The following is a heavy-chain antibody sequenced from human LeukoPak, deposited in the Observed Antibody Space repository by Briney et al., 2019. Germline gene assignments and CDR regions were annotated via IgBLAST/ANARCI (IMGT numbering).Heavy chain of an antibody. CDR1: GGSISSCY. Sequence: SETLSLTCTVSGGSISSCYWSWIRQPAGKGLEWIGRIYTSGSTNYNPSLKSRVTMSVDTSKNQFSLKLSSVTAADTAVYYCARERLRYFDWSLDYWGQGTLVTVSS. CDR3: ARERLRYFDWSLDY. D-gene: IGHD3-9*01. V-gene: IGHV4-4*07. CDR2: IYTSGST. J-gene: IGHJ4*02.